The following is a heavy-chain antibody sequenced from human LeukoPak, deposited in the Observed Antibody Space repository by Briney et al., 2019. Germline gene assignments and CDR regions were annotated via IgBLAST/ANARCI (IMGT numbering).Heavy chain of an antibody. D-gene: IGHD7-27*01. CDR2: IYTSGST. J-gene: IGHJ6*03. V-gene: IGHV4-4*07. Sequence: PSETLSLTCTVSGGSISSYYWSWIRQPAGKGLEWIGRIYTSGSTNYNPSLKSRVTMSVDTSKNQFSLKLSSVTAADTAVYYCARELTGEPTYYYYYYMDVWGKGTTVTISS. CDR1: GGSISSYY. CDR3: ARELTGEPTYYYYYYMDV.